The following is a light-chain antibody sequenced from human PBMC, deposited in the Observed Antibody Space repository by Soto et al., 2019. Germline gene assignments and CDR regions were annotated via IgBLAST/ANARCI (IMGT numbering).Light chain of an antibody. J-gene: IGKJ4*01. CDR1: QSLVHSDGKTY. Sequence: DVVMTQSPLSLPVTLGQPASISCRSSQSLVHSDGKTYLNWFQQRPGQSPRRLIYKVSNRDSGVPDRFSGSGSGTDFTLTISRVEAEDVGIYYCAQASHWPLTFGGGTKVEI. V-gene: IGKV2-30*02. CDR3: AQASHWPLT. CDR2: KVS.